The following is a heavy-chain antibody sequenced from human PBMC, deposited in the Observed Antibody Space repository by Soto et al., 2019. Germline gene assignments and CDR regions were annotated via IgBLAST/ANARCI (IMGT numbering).Heavy chain of an antibody. V-gene: IGHV1-2*04. Sequence: ASVKVSCKASGYTFTGYYMHWVRQAPGQGLEWMGWINPNSGGTNYAQKFQGWVTMTRDTSISTAYMELSRLRSDDTAVYYCARADYDYIWGSYRVFDYWGQGTLVTVSS. J-gene: IGHJ4*02. D-gene: IGHD3-16*02. CDR2: INPNSGGT. CDR1: GYTFTGYY. CDR3: ARADYDYIWGSYRVFDY.